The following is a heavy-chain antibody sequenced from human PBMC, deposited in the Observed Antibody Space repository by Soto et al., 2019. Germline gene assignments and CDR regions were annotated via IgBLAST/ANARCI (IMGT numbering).Heavy chain of an antibody. V-gene: IGHV3-21*01. Sequence: PGGSLRLSCAASGFTFNTYSMNWVRQAPGRGLEWVSSISESGTDKHYADSVTGRFTVSRDNAKNSLYLQMSSLRAEDTGLYYCARDLYTRSGPGYWGQGTLVPVAS. J-gene: IGHJ4*02. CDR2: ISESGTDK. CDR3: ARDLYTRSGPGY. D-gene: IGHD3-3*01. CDR1: GFTFNTYS.